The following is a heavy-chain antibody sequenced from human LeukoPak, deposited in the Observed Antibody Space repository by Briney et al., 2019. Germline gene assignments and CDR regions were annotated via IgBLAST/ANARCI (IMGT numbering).Heavy chain of an antibody. D-gene: IGHD2-15*01. CDR2: ISGSGGST. Sequence: GGSLRLSCAASGFTFSSYAMSWVRQAPGKGPEWVPAISGSGGSTYYADSVKGRFTISRDNSKNTLYLQMNSLRAEDTAVYYCAKGDAATNPNCFDYWGQGTLVTVSS. CDR3: AKGDAATNPNCFDY. CDR1: GFTFSSYA. V-gene: IGHV3-23*01. J-gene: IGHJ4*02.